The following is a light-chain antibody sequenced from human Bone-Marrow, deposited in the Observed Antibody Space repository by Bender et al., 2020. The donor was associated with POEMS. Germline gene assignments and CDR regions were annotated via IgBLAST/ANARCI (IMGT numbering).Light chain of an antibody. Sequence: QSALTQPASVSGSPGQSITISCTGTSSDVGSYNFVSWYQQHPGKTPELMIFEVTKRPSGVSSRFSGSKSGNTASLTISGLQAEDESDYYCCTYAGRWVFGGGTKLTVL. J-gene: IGLJ3*02. CDR1: SSDVGSYNF. CDR3: CTYAGRWV. V-gene: IGLV2-23*02. CDR2: EVT.